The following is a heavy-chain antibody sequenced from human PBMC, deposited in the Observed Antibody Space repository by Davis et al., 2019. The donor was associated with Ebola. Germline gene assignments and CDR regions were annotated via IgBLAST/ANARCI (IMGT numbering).Heavy chain of an antibody. D-gene: IGHD2-2*01. CDR2: IRYDGSNK. J-gene: IGHJ5*02. CDR1: GFTFSSYG. Sequence: GESLKISCAASGFTFSSYGMHWVRQAPGKGLEWVAFIRYDGSNKYYADSVKGRFTISRDNSKNTLYLQMNSLRDEDTAVYYCARGPDEGYCSSTSCYGWFDPWGQGTLVTVSS. CDR3: ARGPDEGYCSSTSCYGWFDP. V-gene: IGHV3-30*02.